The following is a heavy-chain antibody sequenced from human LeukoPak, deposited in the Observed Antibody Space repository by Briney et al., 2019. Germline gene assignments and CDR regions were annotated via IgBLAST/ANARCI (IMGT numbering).Heavy chain of an antibody. Sequence: GSLKLFWVMSGFRFKNPLVNWVRQAPGEGLEVGRRIKSETDGGTIDYTAPVKGRFSISRDDSKNTVYLQMNGLKTEDTAVYYCTTGGPSCSNINCWGQGTLVTVSS. CDR1: GFRFKNPL. D-gene: IGHD2-2*01. CDR2: IKSETDGGTI. CDR3: TTGGPSCSNINC. J-gene: IGHJ4*02. V-gene: IGHV3-15*07.